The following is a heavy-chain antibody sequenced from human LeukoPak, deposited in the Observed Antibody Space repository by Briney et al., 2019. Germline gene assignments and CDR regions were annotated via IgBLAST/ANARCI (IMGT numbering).Heavy chain of an antibody. CDR2: IRSDGSST. CDR1: GFTFSSYW. J-gene: IGHJ4*02. V-gene: IGHV3-74*01. CDR3: ARASGSGSHYPFDY. D-gene: IGHD3-10*01. Sequence: GGSLRLSCAASGFTFSSYWMHWVRQAPGKGLVWVSHIRSDGSSTNYADSAKGRFTISRDNAKSTLYLQMNSLRAGDTAVYYCARASGSGSHYPFDYWGQGTLVTVSS.